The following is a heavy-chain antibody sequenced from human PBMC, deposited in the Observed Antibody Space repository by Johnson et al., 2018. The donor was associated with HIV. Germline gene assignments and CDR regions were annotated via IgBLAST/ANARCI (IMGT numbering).Heavy chain of an antibody. CDR3: ERVKQQVVRVGSDAFDI. J-gene: IGHJ3*02. V-gene: IGHV3-30-3*01. CDR2: ISYDGSNK. Sequence: QMQLVESGGGLVQPGGSLRLSCAASGFVFSSYAMHWVRQAPGKGLEWVALISYDGSNKNYADSVKGRFTISRDNSKNTLYLQMNSLRAEDTAVYYCERVKQQVVRVGSDAFDIWGQGTMVTVSS. CDR1: GFVFSSYA. D-gene: IGHD6-13*01.